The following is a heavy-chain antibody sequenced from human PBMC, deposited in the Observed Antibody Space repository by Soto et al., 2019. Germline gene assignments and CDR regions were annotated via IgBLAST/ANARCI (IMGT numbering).Heavy chain of an antibody. CDR3: AGDRTYCGGDCYVD. CDR1: GFTFTSSA. CDR2: IVVGSGNT. D-gene: IGHD2-21*02. Sequence: QMPLVQSGPEVKKPGTSVKVSCKASGFTFTSSAVQWVRQARGQRLEWIGWIVVGSGNTNYAQKFQERVTITRDMSTNTAYMELSSLRAEDTAVYYCAGDRTYCGGDCYVDWGQGTLVTVSS. J-gene: IGHJ4*02. V-gene: IGHV1-58*01.